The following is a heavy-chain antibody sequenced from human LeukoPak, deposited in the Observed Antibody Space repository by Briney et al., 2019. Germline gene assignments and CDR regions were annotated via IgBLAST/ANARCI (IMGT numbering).Heavy chain of an antibody. CDR2: IYSGGST. D-gene: IGHD2-2*02. J-gene: IGHJ5*01. CDR3: AKNRIPTSITPDS. V-gene: IGHV3-53*05. Sequence: GSLRLSCAASGFTVSSNYMSWVRQAPGKGLEWVSVIYSGGSTYYADSVKGRFTISRDNSKNTLYLQMNSLRADDTAVYYCAKNRIPTSITPDSWGQGTLVTVSS. CDR1: GFTVSSNY.